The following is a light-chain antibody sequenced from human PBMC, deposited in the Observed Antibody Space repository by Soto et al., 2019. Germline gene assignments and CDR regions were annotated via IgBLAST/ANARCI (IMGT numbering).Light chain of an antibody. J-gene: IGKJ4*01. Sequence: DIQLTQSPSTLSASLGDRATITCRASQSISSWLAWYQQKPGKAPRLLIYGASSLASGVPSRFSGSGSGTEFPLTSSSLPHDDFVTYCCQHYNSYPFTFGGGTKVEIK. CDR2: GAS. CDR3: QHYNSYPFT. CDR1: QSISSW. V-gene: IGKV1-5*01.